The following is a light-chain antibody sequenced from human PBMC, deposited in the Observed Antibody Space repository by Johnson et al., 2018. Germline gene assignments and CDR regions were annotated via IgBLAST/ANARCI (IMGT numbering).Light chain of an antibody. J-gene: IGLJ1*01. V-gene: IGLV1-51*02. CDR1: SSNIGNNY. Sequence: QSVLTQPPSVSAAPGQKVTISCSGSSSNIGNNYVSWYQQLPGTAHKLLIYENNKRPSGIPDRFSGSKSGTSATLGITGLQTGDEADYYCGTWDSSLSAGNGFGTGTKVTGL. CDR3: GTWDSSLSAGNG. CDR2: ENN.